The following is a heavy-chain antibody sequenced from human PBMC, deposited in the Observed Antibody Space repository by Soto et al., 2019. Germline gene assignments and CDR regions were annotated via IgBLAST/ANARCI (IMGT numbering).Heavy chain of an antibody. CDR2: ISSTSSTK. CDR1: GFTFSTYS. V-gene: IGHV3-48*02. Sequence: EVQLVESGGGLVQPGGSLRLSCAASGFTFSTYSMNWVRQAPGKGLEWVSYISSTSSTKYYADSVKGRFTISRNNAKNSLYLQMNSLRDEDTAVYYCEREAVVASDYWGQGTLVAVSS. CDR3: EREAVVASDY. J-gene: IGHJ4*02. D-gene: IGHD2-2*01.